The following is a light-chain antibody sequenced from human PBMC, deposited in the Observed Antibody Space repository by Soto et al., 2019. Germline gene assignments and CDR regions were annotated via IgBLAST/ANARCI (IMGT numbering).Light chain of an antibody. J-gene: IGKJ3*01. CDR2: KAS. CDR3: QQYNSFPFT. Sequence: DIQMTQSSYTLSTSVGDRVTNTYRASQSISSWLARYQQKPGKAPKLLIYKASSLESGVPSRFSGSGSGTEFTLTISSLQPDDFATYYCQQYNSFPFTFGPGTKVDIK. CDR1: QSISSW. V-gene: IGKV1-5*03.